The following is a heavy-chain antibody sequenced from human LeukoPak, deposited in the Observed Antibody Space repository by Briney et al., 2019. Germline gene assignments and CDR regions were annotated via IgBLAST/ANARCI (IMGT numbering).Heavy chain of an antibody. CDR1: GYTFTGYY. J-gene: IGHJ1*01. V-gene: IGHV1-2*02. CDR3: ARGYCSGGSCYSSSGYCQQ. Sequence: ASVKVSCKSSGYTFTGYYMHWVRQAPGQGLEWMGWINPNIGGTNYAQKSQGRVTMTRDTSISTDYMELSRLRSDHPAVYYCARGYCSGGSCYSSSGYCQQWGQGTVVPVSS. D-gene: IGHD2-15*01. CDR2: INPNIGGT.